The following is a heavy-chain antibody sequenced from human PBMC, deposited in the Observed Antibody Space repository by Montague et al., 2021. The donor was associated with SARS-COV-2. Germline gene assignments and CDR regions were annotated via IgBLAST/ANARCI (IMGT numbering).Heavy chain of an antibody. CDR3: AGAGVQDNGWYLSYFDH. CDR1: GFTFTSFS. CDR2: ISSDGCNK. Sequence: SLRLSCAASGFTFTSFSIYWVRQAPGKGLEWVAVISSDGCNKYFPDSERGRFTISRDRSLNTVFLQMNTLRPEDTAVYYCAGAGVQDNGWYLSYFDHWGQGTLVTVSS. V-gene: IGHV3-30*04. J-gene: IGHJ4*03. D-gene: IGHD6-19*01.